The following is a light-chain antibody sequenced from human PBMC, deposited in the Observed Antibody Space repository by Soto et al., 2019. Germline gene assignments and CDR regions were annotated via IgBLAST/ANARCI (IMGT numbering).Light chain of an antibody. CDR2: GAS. CDR3: QQYSKWPLT. V-gene: IGKV3-15*01. CDR1: QSVSSY. J-gene: IGKJ4*01. Sequence: EIVMTQSPATLSVSPGERASLSCRASQSVSSYLAWYQRKPGQAPRVLIYGASTRATGIPARFSGSGSGTEFILTISSLQSEDLAVYYCQQYSKWPLTFGGGTKVEIK.